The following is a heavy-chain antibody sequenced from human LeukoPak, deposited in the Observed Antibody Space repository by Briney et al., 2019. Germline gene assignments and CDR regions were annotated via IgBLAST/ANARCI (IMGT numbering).Heavy chain of an antibody. CDR1: GGTFSSYA. CDR2: IIPIFGTA. CDR3: ARDLAAAGNNWFDP. J-gene: IGHJ5*02. D-gene: IGHD6-13*01. Sequence: ASVKVSCKASGGTFSSYAISWVRQAPGQGLEWMGGIIPIFGTANYAQKFQGRVTITADESTSTAYMELSSLRSEDTAVYYCARDLAAAGNNWFDPWGQGTLVAVSS. V-gene: IGHV1-69*13.